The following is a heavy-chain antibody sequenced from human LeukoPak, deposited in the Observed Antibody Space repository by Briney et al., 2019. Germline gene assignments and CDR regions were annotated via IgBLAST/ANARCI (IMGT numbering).Heavy chain of an antibody. J-gene: IGHJ4*02. CDR1: GFTFSSYG. Sequence: GRSLRLSCAASGFTFSSYGMHWVRQAPGKGLEWVAVIWYDGSNKYYADSVKGRFTISRDNSKNTLYLQMNSLRAEDTAVYYCARGGFYGSGSSFPYYFDYWGQGTLVTVSS. CDR2: IWYDGSNK. CDR3: ARGGFYGSGSSFPYYFDY. V-gene: IGHV3-33*01. D-gene: IGHD3-10*01.